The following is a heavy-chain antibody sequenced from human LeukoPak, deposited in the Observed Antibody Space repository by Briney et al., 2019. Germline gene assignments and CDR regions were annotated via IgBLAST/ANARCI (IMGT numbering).Heavy chain of an antibody. CDR1: GYTFTSYD. D-gene: IGHD6-13*01. Sequence: ASVKVSCKASGYTFTSYDINWVRQATGQGLEWMGWMNPNSGNTGYAQKFQGRVTMTRNTSISTAYMELSSLRSEGTAVYYCARAEIAAADTYYYYGMDVWGQGTTVTVSS. CDR3: ARAEIAAADTYYYYGMDV. J-gene: IGHJ6*02. CDR2: MNPNSGNT. V-gene: IGHV1-8*01.